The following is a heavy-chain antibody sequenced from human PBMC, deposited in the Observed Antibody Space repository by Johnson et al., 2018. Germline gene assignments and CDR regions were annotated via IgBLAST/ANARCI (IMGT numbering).Heavy chain of an antibody. Sequence: AGLLKPSETLSLTCAVYGGSFSGYYWSWIRQPPGKGLEWIGESKHSGSTNYNPSLKSRVTISVDKSKNQLSLQRSSVTAADTAVYYCARGSRQYSSGWYYFQHWGQGTLVTVSS. CDR3: ARGSRQYSSGWYYFQH. D-gene: IGHD6-19*01. CDR1: GGSFSGYY. J-gene: IGHJ1*01. V-gene: IGHV4-34*01. CDR2: SKHSGST.